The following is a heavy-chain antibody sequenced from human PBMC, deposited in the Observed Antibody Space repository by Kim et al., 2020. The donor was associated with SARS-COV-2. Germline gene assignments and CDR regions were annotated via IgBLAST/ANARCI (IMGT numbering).Heavy chain of an antibody. CDR3: AKVDTSLVPFDY. D-gene: IGHD5-18*01. J-gene: IGHJ4*02. Sequence: TNSNPSLKSRFTISVDASKNQFSLKLTSVTAADTAIYYCAKVDTSLVPFDYWGQGTLVTVSS. CDR2: T. V-gene: IGHV4-34*01.